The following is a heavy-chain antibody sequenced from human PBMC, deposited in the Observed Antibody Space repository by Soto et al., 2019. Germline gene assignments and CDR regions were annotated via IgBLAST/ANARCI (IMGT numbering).Heavy chain of an antibody. Sequence: QMQLQESGPGLVKPSGTLSLTCTVSGVSINSANWWTWVRQSPGKGLEWIGEIYHSGSTNFNPSLKSRVTISGDNSKNPFYLELTSVTAADTAVSSFAIYCGGGSCYLGAFDIWGQGTMVTASS. V-gene: IGHV4-4*02. CDR3: AIYCGGGSCYLGAFDI. D-gene: IGHD2-15*01. CDR2: IYHSGST. CDR1: GVSINSANW. J-gene: IGHJ3*02.